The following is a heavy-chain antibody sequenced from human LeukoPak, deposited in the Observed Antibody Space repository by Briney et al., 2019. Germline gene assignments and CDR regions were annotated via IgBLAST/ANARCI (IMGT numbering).Heavy chain of an antibody. CDR3: AKDEQQLVPFDY. CDR2: ISGSGGST. Sequence: GGSLRLSCAASGFTFSSYAMRWVGQAPGKGLEWVSAISGSGGSTYYADSVKGRFTISRDNSKNTLYLQMNSLRAEDTAVYYCAKDEQQLVPFDYWGQGTLVTVSS. V-gene: IGHV3-23*01. D-gene: IGHD6-13*01. J-gene: IGHJ4*02. CDR1: GFTFSSYA.